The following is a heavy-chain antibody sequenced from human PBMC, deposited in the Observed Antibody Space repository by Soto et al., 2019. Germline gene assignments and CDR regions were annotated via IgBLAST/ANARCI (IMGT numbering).Heavy chain of an antibody. CDR2: IYPGDSDT. CDR1: GYIVTDYW. Sequence: XESLTISCKASGYIVTDYWMAWVRQMPGKGLEWMGTIYPGDSDTRYSPSFQGQVTISADKSISTAYLQWTSLKASDTAIYYCAGRAFDVWGQGTVVTVSS. V-gene: IGHV5-51*01. J-gene: IGHJ3*01. CDR3: AGRAFDV.